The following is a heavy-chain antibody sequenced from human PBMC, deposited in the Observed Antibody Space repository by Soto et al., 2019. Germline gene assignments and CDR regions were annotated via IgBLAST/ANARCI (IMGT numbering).Heavy chain of an antibody. Sequence: QVQLVESGGGVVQPGRSLRLSCAASGFTFNAYAIHWVRQAPGKGLEWLTVISYDGATKYYADSAKGRFSISRDNSKNTLYLQINGLSAEHTAVYYCARDRRTLSWTYDYWRQGTLVSVSS. CDR1: GFTFNAYA. V-gene: IGHV3-30*04. D-gene: IGHD1-1*01. J-gene: IGHJ4*02. CDR3: ARDRRTLSWTYDY. CDR2: ISYDGATK.